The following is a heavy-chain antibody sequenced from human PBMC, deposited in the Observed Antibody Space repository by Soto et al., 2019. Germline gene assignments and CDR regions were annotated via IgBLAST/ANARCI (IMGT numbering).Heavy chain of an antibody. CDR3: AMVDVYVTASTQDV. D-gene: IGHD3-16*01. Sequence: QVQLVQSGAEVKNRGASVKVSCKAFGYRFTSYGIGWARQAPGQGLEWMGWINAYNGNTNYAQNFQGRVTLTTDTSTSTAYMEHRSLRSNETDVYYCAMVDVYVTASTQDVWGRGTTVTVSS. CDR1: GYRFTSYG. J-gene: IGHJ6*02. V-gene: IGHV1-18*01. CDR2: INAYNGNT.